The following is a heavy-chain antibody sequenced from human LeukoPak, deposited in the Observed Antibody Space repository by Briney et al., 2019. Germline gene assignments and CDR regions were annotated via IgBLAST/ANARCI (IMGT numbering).Heavy chain of an antibody. CDR1: VFTFSHFS. CDR2: IYVTGDYI. V-gene: IGHV3-21*03. CDR3: AREFNTIGNFDF. Sequence: GGSLRLSCANSVFTFSHFSFKWVRPAPGKGLEWVASIYVTGDYIYYADSVKGRATISRDNAKNSVYLQMNSLRADDTAIYYCAREFNTIGNFDFWGQGILVTVSS. J-gene: IGHJ4*02. D-gene: IGHD3-10*01.